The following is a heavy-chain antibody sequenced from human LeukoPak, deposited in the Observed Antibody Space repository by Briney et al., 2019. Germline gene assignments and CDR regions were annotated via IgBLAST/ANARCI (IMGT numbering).Heavy chain of an antibody. J-gene: IGHJ4*02. CDR1: GGTFSSYA. V-gene: IGHV1-69*01. D-gene: IGHD5-12*01. CDR2: IIPIFGTA. Sequence: VASVKVSCKASGGTFSSYAISWVRQAPGQGLEWMGGIIPIFGTANYARKFQGRVTITADESTSTAYMELSSLRSEDTAVYYCACGYSGYGGPFYWGQGTLVTVSS. CDR3: ACGYSGYGGPFY.